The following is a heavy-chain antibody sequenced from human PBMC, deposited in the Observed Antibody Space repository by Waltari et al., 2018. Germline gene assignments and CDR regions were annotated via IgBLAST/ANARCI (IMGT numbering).Heavy chain of an antibody. CDR2: IYRSGVT. V-gene: IGHV4-61*02. D-gene: IGHD5-18*01. CDR3: AVSPDTATSRAAFHF. CDR1: GGPLRNLNFY. Sequence: QVQLQESGPGLAKASQTLSLTCDVSGGPLRNLNFYWSWIRQPAGKGVEWIGRIYRSGVTDYNPSLRGRATMFLDMSKNQFSLTVDSLIAADTAVYYCAVSPDTATSRAAFHFWGPGTTVSVSS. J-gene: IGHJ6*02.